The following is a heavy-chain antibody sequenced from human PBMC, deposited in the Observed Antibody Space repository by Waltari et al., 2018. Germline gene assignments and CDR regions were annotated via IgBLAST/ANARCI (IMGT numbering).Heavy chain of an antibody. CDR1: GGSISSYY. CDR2: IYYSGST. Sequence: QVQLQESGPGLVKPSETLSLTCTVSGGSISSYYWSWIRPPPGKGLEWIGYIYYSGSTNYNPSLKSRVTISVDTSKNQFSLKLSSVTAADTAVYDCARGGGIAVAGIDAFDIWGQGTMVTVSS. CDR3: ARGGGIAVAGIDAFDI. D-gene: IGHD6-19*01. V-gene: IGHV4-59*01. J-gene: IGHJ3*02.